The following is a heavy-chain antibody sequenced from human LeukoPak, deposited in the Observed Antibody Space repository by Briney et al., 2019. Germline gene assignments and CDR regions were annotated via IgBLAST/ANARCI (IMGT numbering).Heavy chain of an antibody. CDR1: GYSISSGYY. CDR3: ARVSYGSGSYYKGFDY. Sequence: PSETLSLTCAVSGYSISSGYYWGWIRQPPGKGLEWIGRIYHSGSTYYNPSLKSRVTISVDTSKNQFSLKLSSVTAADTAVYYCARVSYGSGSYYKGFDYWGQGTLVTVSS. V-gene: IGHV4-38-2*01. CDR2: IYHSGST. J-gene: IGHJ4*02. D-gene: IGHD3-10*01.